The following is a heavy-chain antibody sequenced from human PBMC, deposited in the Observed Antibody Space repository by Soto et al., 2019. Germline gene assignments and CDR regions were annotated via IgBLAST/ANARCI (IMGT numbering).Heavy chain of an antibody. D-gene: IGHD2-21*01. J-gene: IGHJ4*02. V-gene: IGHV3-48*03. CDR1: GFTFSSYE. Sequence: VQLVESGGGLVQPGGSLRLSCAASGFTFSSYEMNWVRQAPGKGLEWVSYISSSGSTIYYADSVKGRFTISRDNAKNSLYLQMNSLRAEDTAVYYCARDHDPFRVVPTRGQGTLVTVSS. CDR3: ARDHDPFRVVPT. CDR2: ISSSGSTI.